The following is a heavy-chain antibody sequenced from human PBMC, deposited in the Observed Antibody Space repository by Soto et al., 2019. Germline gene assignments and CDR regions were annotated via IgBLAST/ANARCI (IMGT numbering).Heavy chain of an antibody. CDR3: ESSESYDQSDY. CDR1: GGSISGSSYY. D-gene: IGHD3-10*01. Sequence: SETLSLTCTVSGGSISGSSYYWGWIRQPPGKGLEWIGNIFYSGTTYYNPSLKSRVTISVDTSKNQFSLKLRSVTAADTAVYYCESSESYDQSDYWGQGTLVTVSA. J-gene: IGHJ4*02. V-gene: IGHV4-39*01. CDR2: IFYSGTT.